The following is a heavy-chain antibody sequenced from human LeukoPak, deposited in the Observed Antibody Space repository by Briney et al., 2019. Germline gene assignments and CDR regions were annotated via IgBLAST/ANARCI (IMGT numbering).Heavy chain of an antibody. V-gene: IGHV1-2*02. CDR1: GYTFTGYY. Sequence: GSVKVSCKASGYTFTGYYMHWVRQAPGQGLEWMGWINPNSGGTNYAQKFQGRVTMTRDTSISTAYMELSRLRSDDTAVYYCAVLYDYVWGSYRHDAFDIWGQGTMVTVSS. J-gene: IGHJ3*02. CDR2: INPNSGGT. D-gene: IGHD3-16*02. CDR3: AVLYDYVWGSYRHDAFDI.